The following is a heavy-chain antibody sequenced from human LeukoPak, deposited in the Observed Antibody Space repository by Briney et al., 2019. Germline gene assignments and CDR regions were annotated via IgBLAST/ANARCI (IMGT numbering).Heavy chain of an antibody. D-gene: IGHD3-3*01. CDR3: ATYDFWSGTNGFHI. V-gene: IGHV3-23*01. Sequence: GGSLRLSCAASGFPFSSYAMSWVRQAPGKGLEWVSGISGSGGSTYYADSVKGRFTISRDNSKNTLYLQMNSLRAEDTAVYHCATYDFWSGTNGFHIWGQGTMVTASS. CDR1: GFPFSSYA. J-gene: IGHJ3*02. CDR2: ISGSGGST.